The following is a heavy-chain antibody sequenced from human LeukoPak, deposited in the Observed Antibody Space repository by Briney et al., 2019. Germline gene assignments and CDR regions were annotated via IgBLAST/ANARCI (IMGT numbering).Heavy chain of an antibody. CDR1: GGSISSYY. CDR3: ARTFGVVSGIYYYYHMDV. CDR2: IYYSGST. Sequence: PSETLSLTCTVSGGSISSYYWSWIRQPPGKGLEWIGYIYYSGSTDYNPSLKSRVTISVDTSKNQFSLKLSSVTAADTAVYYCARTFGVVSGIYYYYHMDVWGKGTTVTVSS. V-gene: IGHV4-59*01. J-gene: IGHJ6*03. D-gene: IGHD3-3*01.